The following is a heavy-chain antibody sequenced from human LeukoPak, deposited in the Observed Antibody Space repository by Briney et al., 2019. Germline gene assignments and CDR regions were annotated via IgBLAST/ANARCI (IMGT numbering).Heavy chain of an antibody. CDR3: ARCPFVDYELDYYYGMDV. Sequence: GASVKVSCKASGYTFTSYGISWARQAPGQGLEWMGWISAYNGNTNYAQKLQGRVTMTTDTSTSTAYMELRSLRSDDTAVYYCARCPFVDYELDYYYGMDVWGQGTTVTVSS. V-gene: IGHV1-18*01. CDR2: ISAYNGNT. D-gene: IGHD4-17*01. J-gene: IGHJ6*02. CDR1: GYTFTSYG.